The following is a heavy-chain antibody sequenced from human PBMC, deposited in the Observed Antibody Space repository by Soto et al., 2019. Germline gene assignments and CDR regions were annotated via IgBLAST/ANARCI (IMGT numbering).Heavy chain of an antibody. CDR1: GGTFSSYA. J-gene: IGHJ5*02. D-gene: IGHD5-18*01. V-gene: IGHV1-69*01. Sequence: QVQLVQSGAEVKKPGSSVKVSCKASGGTFSSYAISWVRQAPGQGLEWMGGIIPIFGTANYAQKFQGRVTITADESTSTAYMELSSLRSEDTAVYYCARDRASNRPIPDQQYTAMDQYNWFDPWGQGTLVSVSS. CDR2: IIPIFGTA. CDR3: ARDRASNRPIPDQQYTAMDQYNWFDP.